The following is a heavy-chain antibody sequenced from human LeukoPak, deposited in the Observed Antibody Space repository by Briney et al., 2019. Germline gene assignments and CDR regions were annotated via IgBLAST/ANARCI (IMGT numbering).Heavy chain of an antibody. V-gene: IGHV3-21*01. D-gene: IGHD3-10*01. J-gene: IGHJ6*04. Sequence: PGGSLRLSCAASGFTFSSYSMNWVRQAPGKGLEWVSSISSSSSYTYYADSVKGRFTISRDNAKNSLYLQMNSLRPEDTAVYYCARDRRGYFYYGMDVWGKGTTVTVSS. CDR3: ARDRRGYFYYGMDV. CDR2: ISSSSSYT. CDR1: GFTFSSYS.